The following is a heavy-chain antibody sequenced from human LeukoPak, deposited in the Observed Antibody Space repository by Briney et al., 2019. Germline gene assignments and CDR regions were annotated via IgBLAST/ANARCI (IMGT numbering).Heavy chain of an antibody. D-gene: IGHD5-12*01. CDR1: GFTFSGSA. J-gene: IGHJ6*03. CDR3: TTVAPESYYYYYMDV. Sequence: PGGSLRLSCAASGFTFSGSAMHWVRQASGKGLEWVGRIRSKANSYATAYAASVKGRFTISRDDSKNTAYLQMNSLKTEDTAVYYCTTVAPESYYYYYMDVWGKGTTVTISS. CDR2: IRSKANSYAT. V-gene: IGHV3-73*01.